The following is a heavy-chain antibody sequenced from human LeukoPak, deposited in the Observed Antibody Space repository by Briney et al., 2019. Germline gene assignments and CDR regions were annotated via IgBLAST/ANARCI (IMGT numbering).Heavy chain of an antibody. J-gene: IGHJ4*02. D-gene: IGHD1-26*01. V-gene: IGHV3-23*01. CDR3: AKTSNSHPWELRWGFDY. CDR1: GFTFSSYS. Sequence: GGSLRLSCAASGFTFSSYSMNWVRQAPGKGLEWVSAISGSGGSTYYADSVKGRFTISRDNSKNTLYLQMNSLRAEDTAVYYCAKTSNSHPWELRWGFDYWGQGTLVTVSS. CDR2: ISGSGGST.